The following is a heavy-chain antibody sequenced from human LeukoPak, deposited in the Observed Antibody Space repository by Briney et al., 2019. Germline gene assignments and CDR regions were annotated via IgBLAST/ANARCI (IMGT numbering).Heavy chain of an antibody. J-gene: IGHJ3*02. CDR1: GGTFSSYA. V-gene: IGHV1-69*13. Sequence: SVKVSCKASGGTFSSYAISWVRQAPGQGLEWMGGIIPIFGTANYAQKFQGRVTITADESTSTAYMELSSLRSEDTAVYYCARVNCGGDCYSDRGAFDIWGQGTMVTVSS. CDR3: ARVNCGGDCYSDRGAFDI. D-gene: IGHD2-21*02. CDR2: IIPIFGTA.